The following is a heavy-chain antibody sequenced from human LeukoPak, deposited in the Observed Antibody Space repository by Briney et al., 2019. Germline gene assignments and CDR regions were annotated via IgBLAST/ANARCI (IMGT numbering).Heavy chain of an antibody. Sequence: PGGSLRLSCAASGFTFSSYSMNWVRQAPGKGLEWVSYISSSSSTIYYADSVKGRFTISRDNAKNSLYLQMNSLRAEDTAVYYCAKKRGGYDYDYYYYYMDVWGKGTTVTVSS. V-gene: IGHV3-48*04. CDR3: AKKRGGYDYDYYYYYMDV. CDR2: ISSSSSTI. CDR1: GFTFSSYS. J-gene: IGHJ6*03. D-gene: IGHD5-12*01.